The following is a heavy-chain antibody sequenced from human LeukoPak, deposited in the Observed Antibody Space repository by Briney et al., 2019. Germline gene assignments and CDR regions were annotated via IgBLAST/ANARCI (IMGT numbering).Heavy chain of an antibody. V-gene: IGHV4-39*01. CDR1: GGSISSSSYY. CDR3: ARHRAPHIVVVTAPAGFDY. D-gene: IGHD2-21*02. CDR2: IYYSGST. Sequence: PSETLSLTCTVSGGSISSSSYYWGWIRQPPGNGLEWIGSIYYSGSTYYNPSLKSRVTISVDTSKNQFSLKLSSVTAADTAVYYCARHRAPHIVVVTAPAGFDYWGQGTLVTVSS. J-gene: IGHJ4*02.